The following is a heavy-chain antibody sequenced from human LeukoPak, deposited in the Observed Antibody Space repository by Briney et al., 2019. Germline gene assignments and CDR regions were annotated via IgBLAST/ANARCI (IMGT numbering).Heavy chain of an antibody. CDR3: ARDSGGIAVAGDAFDI. CDR2: ISSSGSTI. J-gene: IGHJ3*02. V-gene: IGHV3-48*03. CDR1: GFTFSGYE. D-gene: IGHD6-19*01. Sequence: GGSLRLSCAASGFTFSGYEMNWVRQAPGKGLEWVSYISSSGSTIYYADSVKGRFTISRDNAKNSLYLQMNSLRAEDTAVYYCARDSGGIAVAGDAFDIWGQGTMVTVSS.